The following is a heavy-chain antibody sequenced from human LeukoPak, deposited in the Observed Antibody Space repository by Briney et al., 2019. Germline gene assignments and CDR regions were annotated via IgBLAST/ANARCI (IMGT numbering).Heavy chain of an antibody. V-gene: IGHV3-48*01. CDR2: ISSSSSTI. J-gene: IGHJ4*02. Sequence: GGSLRLSCAASGFTFSSYSMNWVRQAPGKGLEWVSYISSSSSTIYYADSVKGRFTISRDNSKNTLYLQMNSLRAEDTAVYYCAKEVIVGVSFDSWGQGTLVTVSS. D-gene: IGHD1-26*01. CDR1: GFTFSSYS. CDR3: AKEVIVGVSFDS.